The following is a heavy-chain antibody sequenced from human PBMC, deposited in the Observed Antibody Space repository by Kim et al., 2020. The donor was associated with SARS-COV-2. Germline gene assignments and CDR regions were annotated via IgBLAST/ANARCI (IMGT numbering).Heavy chain of an antibody. V-gene: IGHV1-46*01. CDR3: ARDHGIVGATRNFDY. CDR1: GYTFTSYY. J-gene: IGHJ4*02. D-gene: IGHD1-26*01. CDR2: INPSGGST. Sequence: ASVKVSCKASGYTFTSYYMHWVRQAPGQGLEWMGIINPSGGSTSYAQKFQGRVTMTRDTSTSTVYMELSSLRSEDTAVYYCARDHGIVGATRNFDYWGQGTLVTVSS.